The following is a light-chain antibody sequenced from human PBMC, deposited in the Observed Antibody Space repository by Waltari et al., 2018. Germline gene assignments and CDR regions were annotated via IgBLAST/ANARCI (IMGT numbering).Light chain of an antibody. Sequence: EIVMTQSPATLSVSPGERATLSCRASPSVSSSLAWYQQKPGQAPRLLFYGASIRATGIPVRFRGSGSGTDFTLTIDSVQSEDFAVYYCQQYDNWPLLFGQGTKVEIK. CDR3: QQYDNWPLL. V-gene: IGKV3-15*01. CDR2: GAS. J-gene: IGKJ1*01. CDR1: PSVSSS.